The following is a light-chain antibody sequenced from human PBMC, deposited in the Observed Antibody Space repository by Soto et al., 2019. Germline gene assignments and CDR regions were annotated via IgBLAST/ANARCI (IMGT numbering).Light chain of an antibody. V-gene: IGKV3-11*01. CDR2: DAS. CDR1: QSISVY. CDR3: HQRTKWPPT. J-gene: IGKJ4*01. Sequence: EIVLTQSPATLSLSPVERASLSCRASQSISVYLAWYQQKPGQAPRLLIYDASNRATGIPARFSGSGSGTDFTLTISSLEPEDFAVYYCHQRTKWPPTFGGGTKVEI.